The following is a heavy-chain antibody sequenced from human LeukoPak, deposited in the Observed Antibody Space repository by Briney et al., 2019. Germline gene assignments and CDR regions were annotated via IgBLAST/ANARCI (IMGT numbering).Heavy chain of an antibody. CDR1: GGSISSYY. V-gene: IGHV4-59*01. CDR2: IYYSGST. Sequence: SETLSLTCTVSGGSISSYYWSWIRQPPGKGLEWIGYIYYSGSTNYNPSLKSRVTISVDTSKNQFSLKLSSVTAADTAVYYCAITHDSSDYYGGAFDIWGQGTMVTVSS. D-gene: IGHD3-22*01. J-gene: IGHJ3*02. CDR3: AITHDSSDYYGGAFDI.